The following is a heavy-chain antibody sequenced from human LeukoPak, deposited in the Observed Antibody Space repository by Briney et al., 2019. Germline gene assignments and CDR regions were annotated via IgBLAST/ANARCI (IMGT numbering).Heavy chain of an antibody. Sequence: GGSLRLSCVASGFTFSDYSMSWIRQAPGKGPEWLSYINSGATSIYYADSVRGRFTISRDNSKNTLYLQMNSLRAEDTAVYYCATEVADYYFDYWGQGTLVTVSS. D-gene: IGHD6-19*01. V-gene: IGHV3-11*04. CDR3: ATEVADYYFDY. CDR1: GFTFSDYS. CDR2: INSGATSI. J-gene: IGHJ4*02.